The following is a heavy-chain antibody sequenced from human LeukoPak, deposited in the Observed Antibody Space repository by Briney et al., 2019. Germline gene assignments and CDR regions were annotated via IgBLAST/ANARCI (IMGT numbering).Heavy chain of an antibody. Sequence: SETLSLTCTVSGGSISSYYWSWIRHPPGKGLAWIGYIYYSGSTNYNPSLKSRVTISVDTSKNQFSLKLSSVTAADTAVYYCARGITMVRGVYYYYYGMDVWGQGTTVTVSS. D-gene: IGHD3-10*01. V-gene: IGHV4-59*01. CDR2: IYYSGST. CDR1: GGSISSYY. J-gene: IGHJ6*02. CDR3: ARGITMVRGVYYYYYGMDV.